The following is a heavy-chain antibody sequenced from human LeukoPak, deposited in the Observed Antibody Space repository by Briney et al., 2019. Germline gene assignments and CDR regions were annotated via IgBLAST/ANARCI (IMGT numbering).Heavy chain of an antibody. CDR1: GGTFSSYA. CDR2: IIPILGIA. V-gene: IGHV1-69*04. J-gene: IGHJ6*02. D-gene: IGHD4-17*01. CDR3: ARVEDYGDGYGMDV. Sequence: SVKVSCKASGGTFSSYAISWVRQAPGQGLEWMGRIIPILGIANYAQKFQGRVAITADKSTSTAYMELSSLRSEDTAVYYCARVEDYGDGYGMDVWGQGTTVTVSS.